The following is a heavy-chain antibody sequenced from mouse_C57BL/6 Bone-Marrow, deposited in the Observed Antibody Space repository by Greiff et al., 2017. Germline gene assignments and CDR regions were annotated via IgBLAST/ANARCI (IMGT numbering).Heavy chain of an antibody. Sequence: QVQLQQSGAELVKPGASVKLSCKASGYTFTEYTIHWVQQRSGQGLEWIGWFYPGSGSLKYNEKFKDKATLTADKSSGKVYMMLSRLTYAESAVYICANHEALYFYDMDYWGQGTSVTVSS. CDR1: GYTFTEYT. D-gene: IGHD2-1*01. J-gene: IGHJ4*01. CDR2: FYPGSGSL. CDR3: ANHEALYFYDMDY. V-gene: IGHV1-62-2*01.